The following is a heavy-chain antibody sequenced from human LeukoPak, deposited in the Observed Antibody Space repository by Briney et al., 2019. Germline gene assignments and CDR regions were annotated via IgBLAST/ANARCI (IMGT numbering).Heavy chain of an antibody. V-gene: IGHV1-18*01. CDR2: ISAYNGNT. CDR3: AREFAPDYYYYYMDV. CDR1: GYTFTSYG. J-gene: IGHJ6*03. Sequence: ASVKVSCKASGYTFTSYGISWVRQAPGQGLEWMGWISAYNGNTNYAQKLQGRVTMTTDTSTSTAYMELRSLRSDDTAVYYCAREFAPDYYYYYMDVWGKGTTVTVSS.